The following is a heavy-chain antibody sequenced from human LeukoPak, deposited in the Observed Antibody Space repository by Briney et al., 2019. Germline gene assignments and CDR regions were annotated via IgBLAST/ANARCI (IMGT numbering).Heavy chain of an antibody. CDR3: ARGLHCSGSSCYSFDY. Sequence: SETLSLTCAVYGGSFSGYYWSWIRQPPGKGLEWIGEINHSGSTNYNPSLKSRVTISVDTSKNQFSLKLSSVTAADTAVYYCARGLHCSGSSCYSFDYWGQGTLVTVSS. V-gene: IGHV4-34*01. CDR1: GGSFSGYY. D-gene: IGHD2-15*01. J-gene: IGHJ4*02. CDR2: INHSGST.